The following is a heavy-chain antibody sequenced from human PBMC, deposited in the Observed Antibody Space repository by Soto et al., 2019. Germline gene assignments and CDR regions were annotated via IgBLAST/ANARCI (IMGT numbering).Heavy chain of an antibody. CDR1: GASFSDSY. CDR2: INHSGST. Sequence: QVRLQQWGAGLLKPSETLSLTCAVYGASFSDSYWNWIRQPPGKGLEWIGEINHSGSTIYNTSLESRVTISLDMSRKQFTLKMRSATAADTAVYYCAREVPSRYFDLWGRGTPVTVSS. V-gene: IGHV4-34*01. J-gene: IGHJ2*01. CDR3: AREVPSRYFDL. D-gene: IGHD1-1*01.